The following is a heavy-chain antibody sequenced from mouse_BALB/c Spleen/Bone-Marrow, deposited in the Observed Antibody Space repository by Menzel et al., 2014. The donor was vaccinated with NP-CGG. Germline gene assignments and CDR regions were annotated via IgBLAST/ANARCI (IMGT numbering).Heavy chain of an antibody. CDR3: AWVYGWYFDV. J-gene: IGHJ1*01. Sequence: EVHLVESGGGLVQPGGSLKLSCVASGFTFSSYGMSWVRQTPDKRLELVATINNNGGSTYYPDSVKGQFTISRDNAKNTLYLQMSSLKSEDTAMYYCAWVYGWYFDVWGAGTTVTVSS. CDR2: INNNGGST. D-gene: IGHD1-1*01. V-gene: IGHV5-6-3*01. CDR1: GFTFSSYG.